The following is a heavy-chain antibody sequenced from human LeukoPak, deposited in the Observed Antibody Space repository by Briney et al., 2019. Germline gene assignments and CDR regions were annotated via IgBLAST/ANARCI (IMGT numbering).Heavy chain of an antibody. D-gene: IGHD3-16*01. V-gene: IGHV3-7*03. CDR1: GFTFSSYW. CDR3: ARGGGLDV. J-gene: IGHJ6*02. CDR2: INHNGNVN. Sequence: GGSLRPSCAVSGFTFSSYWMNWARQAPGKGLEWVASINHNGNVNYYVDSVKGRFTISRDNAKNSLYLQMSNLRAEDTAVYFCARGGGLDVWGQGATVTVSS.